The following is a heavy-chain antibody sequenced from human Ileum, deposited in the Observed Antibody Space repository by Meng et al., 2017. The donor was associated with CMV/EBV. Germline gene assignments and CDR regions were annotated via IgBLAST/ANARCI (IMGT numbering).Heavy chain of an antibody. V-gene: IGHV3-33*06. CDR1: GFTFGAYE. Sequence: SCAGSGFTFGAYEMNWVRQAPGKGLEWVAVIWYDGSNKYYADSVKGRFTISRDNSKNTLYLQMNSLRAEDTAVYYCAKGPIFNIAAAGLMDVWGQGTTVTVSS. J-gene: IGHJ6*02. D-gene: IGHD6-13*01. CDR3: AKGPIFNIAAAGLMDV. CDR2: IWYDGSNK.